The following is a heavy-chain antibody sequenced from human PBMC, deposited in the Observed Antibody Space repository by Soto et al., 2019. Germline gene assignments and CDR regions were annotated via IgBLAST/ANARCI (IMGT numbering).Heavy chain of an antibody. CDR3: ARDNPTVTTNYNYLYYGMDV. CDR1: GGTFSTYG. J-gene: IGHJ6*02. V-gene: IGHV1-69*01. CDR2: IIPLFGTS. D-gene: IGHD4-4*01. Sequence: QVKLVQSGAEVRKPGSAVKVSCKASGGTFSTYGINWVRQAPGQGLEWMGGIIPLFGTSSYAQQFEGRVTITADESSSTAYMELSSLRSEDTAVYYCARDNPTVTTNYNYLYYGMDVWGQGTTVTVSS.